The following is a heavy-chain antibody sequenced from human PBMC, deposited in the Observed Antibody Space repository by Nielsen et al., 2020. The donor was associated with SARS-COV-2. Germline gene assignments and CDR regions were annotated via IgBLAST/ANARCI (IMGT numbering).Heavy chain of an antibody. V-gene: IGHV5-51*01. J-gene: IGHJ4*02. CDR2: IYPGDSDT. CDR3: ARHFYDFWSGLHTPFDY. D-gene: IGHD3-3*01. CDR1: GYSFTSYW. Sequence: GESLKISCKGSGYSFTSYWIGWVRQMPGKGLEWMGIIYPGDSDTRYSPSFQGHVTISADKSISTAYLQWSSLKASDTAMYYCARHFYDFWSGLHTPFDYWGQGTLVTVSS.